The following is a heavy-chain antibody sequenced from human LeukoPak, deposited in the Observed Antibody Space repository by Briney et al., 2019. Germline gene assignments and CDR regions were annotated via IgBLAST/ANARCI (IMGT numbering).Heavy chain of an antibody. CDR3: ARQVVVPAAISY. CDR2: IYHSGST. J-gene: IGHJ4*02. CDR1: GYSISSGYY. D-gene: IGHD2-2*01. V-gene: IGHV4-38-2*01. Sequence: SETLSLTCAVSGYSISSGYYWGWIRQPPGKGLEWIGSIYHSGSTYYNPSLKSRVTISVDTSKNQFSLKLSSVIAADTAVYYCARQVVVPAAISYWGQGTLVTVSS.